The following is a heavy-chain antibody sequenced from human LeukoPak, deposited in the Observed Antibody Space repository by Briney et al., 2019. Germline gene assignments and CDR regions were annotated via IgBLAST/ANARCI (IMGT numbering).Heavy chain of an antibody. Sequence: SETLSLTCTVSGGSISSYYWSWIRQPAGKGLEWIGRIYTSGSTNYNPSLKSRVTMSVDTSKNQFSLKLSSVTAADTAVYYCARGLLSYSYYYMDVWGKGTTVTISS. V-gene: IGHV4-4*07. D-gene: IGHD2/OR15-2a*01. CDR3: ARGLLSYSYYYMDV. CDR1: GGSISSYY. J-gene: IGHJ6*03. CDR2: IYTSGST.